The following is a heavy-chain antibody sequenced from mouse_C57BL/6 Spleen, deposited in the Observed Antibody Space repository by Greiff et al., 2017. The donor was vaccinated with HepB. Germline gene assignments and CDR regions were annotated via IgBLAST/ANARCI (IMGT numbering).Heavy chain of an antibody. V-gene: IGHV1S81*02. Sequence: VQLQQSGAELVNPGASVNLSCKASGYTLTSYWMHWVKQRPGQGLEWIGEINPSNGRTNYNEKFKNKATLTVDKSSSTAYMQLSSPTSEDSAVYYCARLLINVDYWGQGTTLTVSS. CDR1: GYTLTSYW. CDR2: INPSNGRT. D-gene: IGHD2-1*01. CDR3: ARLLINVDY. J-gene: IGHJ2*01.